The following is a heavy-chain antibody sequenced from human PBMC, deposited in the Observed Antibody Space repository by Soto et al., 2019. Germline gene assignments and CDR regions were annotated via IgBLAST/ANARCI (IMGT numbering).Heavy chain of an antibody. V-gene: IGHV3-23*01. CDR2: ISSADST. J-gene: IGHJ4*02. D-gene: IGHD6-13*01. Sequence: EVKLLESGGGLVQPGGSLRLACAASGFTFSSYAMSWVRQAPGKGLEWVSTISSADSTYYADSVKGRFTISRDNSKNTVYLQMNSLRGEDTAVYYCAKGAAVAGTEFGYWGQGTLVTVSS. CDR1: GFTFSSYA. CDR3: AKGAAVAGTEFGY.